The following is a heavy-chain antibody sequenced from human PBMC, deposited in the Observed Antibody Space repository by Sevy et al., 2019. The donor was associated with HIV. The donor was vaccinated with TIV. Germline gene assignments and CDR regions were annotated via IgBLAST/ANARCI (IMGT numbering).Heavy chain of an antibody. CDR3: ARDPGYNYLFYYFDD. CDR2: IWYDGSNK. J-gene: IGHJ4*02. CDR1: GFTFRNDG. V-gene: IGHV3-33*01. Sequence: GGSLRLSCAASGFTFRNDGMHWVRQAPGKGLEWVAVIWYDGSNKEYADSVKGRFTISRDNSKNTPYLEMNSLRAEDTAVYYCARDPGYNYLFYYFDDWGQGTLVTVSS. D-gene: IGHD5-18*01.